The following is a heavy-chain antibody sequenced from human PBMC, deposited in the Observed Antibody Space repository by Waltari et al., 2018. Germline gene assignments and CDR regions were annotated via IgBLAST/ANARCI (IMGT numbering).Heavy chain of an antibody. V-gene: IGHV1-2*02. Sequence: QVQLVQSGAEVKKPGASVKVSCKASGYTFTGYYMQWVRQATGQGLEWMRLINPNGGGTSYAQKFQGRVTMTRDTSSSTAYMELRRLRSDDTAVYYWARMRHSSSWTPIDYWGQGTLVTVSS. D-gene: IGHD6-13*01. CDR3: ARMRHSSSWTPIDY. CDR2: INPNGGGT. CDR1: GYTFTGYY. J-gene: IGHJ4*02.